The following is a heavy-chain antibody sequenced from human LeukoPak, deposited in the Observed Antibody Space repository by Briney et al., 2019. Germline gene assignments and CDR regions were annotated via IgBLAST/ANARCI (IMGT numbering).Heavy chain of an antibody. V-gene: IGHV4-59*08. D-gene: IGHD3-22*01. CDR1: GGSISSYY. CDR2: IYYSGST. J-gene: IGHJ4*02. Sequence: SETLSLTCTVSGGSISSYYWSWIRQPPGKGLEWIGYIYYSGSTNYNPSLKSRVTISVDTSKNQFSLKLSSVTAADTAVYYCAGTRYYYDSSGYYVDWGQGTLVTVSS. CDR3: AGTRYYYDSSGYYVD.